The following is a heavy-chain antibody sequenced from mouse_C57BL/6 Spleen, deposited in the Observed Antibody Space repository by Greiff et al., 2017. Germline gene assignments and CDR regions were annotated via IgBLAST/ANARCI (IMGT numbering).Heavy chain of an antibody. J-gene: IGHJ2*01. V-gene: IGHV1-64*01. D-gene: IGHD2-12*01. CDR1: GYTFTSYW. Sequence: VQLQQPGAELVKPGASVKLSCKASGYTFTSYWMHWVKQRPGQGLEWIGMIHPNSGSTNYNEKFKSKATLTVDKSSSTAYMQLSSLTSEDSAVYYCARSSYSNAYYFDYWGQGTTLTVSS. CDR2: IHPNSGST. CDR3: ARSSYSNAYYFDY.